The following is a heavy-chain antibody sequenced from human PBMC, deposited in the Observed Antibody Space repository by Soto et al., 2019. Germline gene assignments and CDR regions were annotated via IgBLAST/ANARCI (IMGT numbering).Heavy chain of an antibody. V-gene: IGHV1-69*13. CDR3: ARGSHCSNGVCSRYYYYYGMDV. CDR2: IMSSIDTA. D-gene: IGHD2-8*01. Sequence: SLQFSCIASGITFSNSAFSWVRQAPGQGLAWMGEIMSSIDTAKYGQKFQGRVTITADESTSTAYMELSSLRSEDTAVYYCARGSHCSNGVCSRYYYYYGMDVWGQGTTVHVSS. CDR1: GITFSNSA. J-gene: IGHJ6*02.